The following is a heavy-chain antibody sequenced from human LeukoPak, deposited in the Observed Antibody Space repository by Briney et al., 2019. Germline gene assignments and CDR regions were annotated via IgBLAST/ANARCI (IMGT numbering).Heavy chain of an antibody. V-gene: IGHV3-11*04. CDR3: AELGITMIGGV. D-gene: IGHD3-10*02. CDR1: GFTFNKAW. CDR2: ISSSGSTI. Sequence: GGSLRLSCAASGFTFNKAWMSWVRQAPGKGLEWVSYISSSGSTIYYADSVKGRFTISRDNAKNSLYLQMNSLRAEDTAVYYCAELGITMIGGVWGKGTTVTISS. J-gene: IGHJ6*04.